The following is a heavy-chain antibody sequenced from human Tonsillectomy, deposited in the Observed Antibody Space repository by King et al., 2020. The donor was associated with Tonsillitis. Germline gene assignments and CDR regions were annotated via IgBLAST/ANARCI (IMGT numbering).Heavy chain of an antibody. Sequence: VQLVESGGGLVQPGGSLRLSCAASGFTFSSYAMSWVRQAPGKGLEWVSAISGSGGSTYYADSVKGRFTISRDNSKNKLYLQMNSLRAEDTAVYYCAKGGCSSTSCYYDCDYWGQGTLVTSPQ. D-gene: IGHD2-2*01. V-gene: IGHV3-23*04. J-gene: IGHJ4*02. CDR3: AKGGCSSTSCYYDCDY. CDR1: GFTFSSYA. CDR2: ISGSGGST.